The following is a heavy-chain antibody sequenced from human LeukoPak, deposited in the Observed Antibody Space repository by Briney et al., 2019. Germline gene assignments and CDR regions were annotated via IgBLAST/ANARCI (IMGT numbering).Heavy chain of an antibody. J-gene: IGHJ3*01. CDR2: ISSSGSTI. V-gene: IGHV3-48*03. Sequence: PGGSLRLSCAASGFTFSSYEMSWVRQAPGKGLEWVSYISSSGSTIYYADSVKGRFTISRDNAKNSLYLQMNSLRAEDTAVYYCARDRSDDYVPDAFDVWGQGTMVTVSS. CDR3: ARDRSDDYVPDAFDV. D-gene: IGHD3-16*01. CDR1: GFTFSSYE.